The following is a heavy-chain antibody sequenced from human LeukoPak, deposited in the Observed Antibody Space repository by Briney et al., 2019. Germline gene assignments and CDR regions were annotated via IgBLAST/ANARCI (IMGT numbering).Heavy chain of an antibody. J-gene: IGHJ4*02. CDR1: GFTFSSYG. CDR2: ISYDGSNK. CDR3: AKDLGYDILTGYYDY. Sequence: LPGGSLRLSCAASGFTFSSYGMHWVRQAPGKGLEWVAVISYDGSNKYYADSVKGRFTISRDNSKNTLYLQMNGLRAEDTAVYYCAKDLGYDILTGYYDYWGQGTLVTVSS. D-gene: IGHD3-9*01. V-gene: IGHV3-30*18.